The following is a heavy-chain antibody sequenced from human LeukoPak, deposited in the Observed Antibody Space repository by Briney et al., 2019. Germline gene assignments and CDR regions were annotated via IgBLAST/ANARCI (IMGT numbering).Heavy chain of an antibody. D-gene: IGHD6-19*01. Sequence: PGGSLRLSCAASGFTYSGYWMTGVRQAPGKGREGVAKTMQDGSEKYYVDSVKGRFTISRDNAKNSLFLQMNSLRAEDTAVYYCAREEAVAVGDAFDIWGQGTMVTVSS. CDR3: AREEAVAVGDAFDI. CDR2: TMQDGSEK. V-gene: IGHV3-7*01. J-gene: IGHJ3*02. CDR1: GFTYSGYW.